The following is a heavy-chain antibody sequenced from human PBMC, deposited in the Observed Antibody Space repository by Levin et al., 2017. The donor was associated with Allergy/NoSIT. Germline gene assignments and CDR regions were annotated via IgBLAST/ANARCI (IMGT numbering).Heavy chain of an antibody. Sequence: GGSLRLSCAASGFTFSSYGMHWVRQAPGKGLEWVAVIWYDGSNKYYADSVKGRFTISRDNSKNTLYLQMNSLRAETTAVYYCARDRYFDYAFDIWGQGTMVTVSS. CDR2: IWYDGSNK. V-gene: IGHV3-33*01. CDR1: GFTFSSYG. CDR3: ARDRYFDYAFDI. J-gene: IGHJ3*02. D-gene: IGHD3-9*01.